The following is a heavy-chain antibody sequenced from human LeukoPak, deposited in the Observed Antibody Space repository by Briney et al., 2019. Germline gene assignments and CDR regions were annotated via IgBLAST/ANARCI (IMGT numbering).Heavy chain of an antibody. Sequence: GESLQISCQGSGYSFTSYWIGWVRQMPGKGLEWMGIIYPGDSDTRYSPSFQGQVTISADKSISTAYLQWSSLKASDTAMYYCARHTRGVVVAAVAFDYWGQGTLVTVSS. CDR3: ARHTRGVVVAAVAFDY. D-gene: IGHD2-15*01. CDR1: GYSFTSYW. J-gene: IGHJ4*02. V-gene: IGHV5-51*01. CDR2: IYPGDSDT.